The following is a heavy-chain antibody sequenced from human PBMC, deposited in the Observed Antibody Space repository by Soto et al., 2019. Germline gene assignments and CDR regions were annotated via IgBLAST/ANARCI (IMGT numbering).Heavy chain of an antibody. Sequence: QLGESGGDIAQVGGSLRLSCAASGFLFSTNAMSWVRQRPGQGLEWVSAIRGNGDNTYYADSVKGRFSISRDNSKNTLFLQMNSLRAEDTAMYYCASLKIYCRGETCYSGYHDYWGQGTLVTVSS. D-gene: IGHD2-15*01. CDR1: GFLFSTNA. V-gene: IGHV3-23*04. CDR2: IRGNGDNT. CDR3: ASLKIYCRGETCYSGYHDY. J-gene: IGHJ4*02.